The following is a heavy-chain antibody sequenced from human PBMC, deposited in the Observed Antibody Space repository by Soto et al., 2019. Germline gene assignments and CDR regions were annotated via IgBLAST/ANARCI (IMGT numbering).Heavy chain of an antibody. CDR3: ARAEGKTYYDILTGPFDY. D-gene: IGHD3-9*01. V-gene: IGHV3-30-3*01. Sequence: GGSLRLSCAASGFTFSSYAMHWVRQAPGKGLEWVAVISYDGSNKYYADSVKGRFTISRDNSKNTLYLQMNSLRAEDTAVYYCARAEGKTYYDILTGPFDYWGQGTLVTVSS. CDR2: ISYDGSNK. CDR1: GFTFSSYA. J-gene: IGHJ4*02.